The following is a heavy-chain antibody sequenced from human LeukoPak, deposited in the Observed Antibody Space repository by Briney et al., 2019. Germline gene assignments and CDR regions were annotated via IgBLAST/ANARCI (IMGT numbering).Heavy chain of an antibody. J-gene: IGHJ4*02. CDR3: ARQYYYDSSGFFDY. D-gene: IGHD3-22*01. CDR2: ISRSGSTI. V-gene: IGHV3-11*04. CDR1: GGSISSSSHY. Sequence: LSLTCTVSGGSISSSSHYWGWIRQPPGKGLEWVSYISRSGSTIYYADSVEGRFTISRDNAKNSLYLQMNSLRAEDTAVYYCARQYYYDSSGFFDYWGQGTLVTVSS.